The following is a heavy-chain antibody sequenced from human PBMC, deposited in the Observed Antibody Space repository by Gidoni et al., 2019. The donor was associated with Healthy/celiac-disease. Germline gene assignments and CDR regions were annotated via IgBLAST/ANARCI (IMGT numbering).Heavy chain of an antibody. J-gene: IGHJ4*02. V-gene: IGHV3-15*01. D-gene: IGHD4-17*01. CDR1: GFTFSNAW. Sequence: EVQLVESGGGLVKPGGSLRLSCAAYGFTFSNAWMSWVRQAPGKGLEWVGRIKSKTDGGTTDYAAPVKGRFTISRDDSKNTLYLQMNSLKTEDTAVYYCTTVFDYGDFGSDYWGQGTLVTVSS. CDR2: IKSKTDGGTT. CDR3: TTVFDYGDFGSDY.